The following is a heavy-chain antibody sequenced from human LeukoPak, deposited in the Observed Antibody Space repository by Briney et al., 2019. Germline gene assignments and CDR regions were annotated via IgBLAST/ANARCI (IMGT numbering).Heavy chain of an antibody. J-gene: IGHJ4*02. V-gene: IGHV3-53*01. CDR2: IYSGGKV. CDR3: AGRHCSDGGCYFAGADPFDY. D-gene: IGHD2-15*01. Sequence: GGSLRLSCAASGFTVSSTYMSWVRQTPGKGLEWVSVIYSGGKVYYIDSVKGRFTISRDTSKNTLYLQMNRLRVEDTAVYFCAGRHCSDGGCYFAGADPFDYWGQGTLVTVSS. CDR1: GFTVSSTY.